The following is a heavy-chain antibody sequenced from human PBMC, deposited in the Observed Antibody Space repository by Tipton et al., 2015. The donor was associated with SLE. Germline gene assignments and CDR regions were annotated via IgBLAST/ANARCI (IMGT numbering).Heavy chain of an antibody. CDR3: AKDVGYSSGWYPDAFDI. J-gene: IGHJ3*02. V-gene: IGHV3-23*01. Sequence: SLRLSCAASGFTFSSYAMSWVRQAPGKGLEWVSAISGSGGSTYYADSVKGRFTISRDNSKNTLYLQMNSLRAEDTAVYYCAKDVGYSSGWYPDAFDIWGQGTMVTVSS. CDR2: ISGSGGST. CDR1: GFTFSSYA. D-gene: IGHD6-19*01.